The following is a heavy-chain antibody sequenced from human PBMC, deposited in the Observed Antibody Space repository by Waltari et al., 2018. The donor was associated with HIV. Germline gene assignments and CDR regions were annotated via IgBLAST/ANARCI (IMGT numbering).Heavy chain of an antibody. CDR2: IYHSGST. J-gene: IGHJ1*01. Sequence: QVQLQESGPGLVKPSETLSLTCAVSGYSISRGYYWGWIRQPPGKGLEWIGSIYHSGSTYYNPSLKSRVTISVDTSKNQFSLKLSSVTAADTAVYYCARVGMVRGVTNSFQHWGQGTLVTVSS. D-gene: IGHD3-10*01. CDR1: GYSISRGYY. CDR3: ARVGMVRGVTNSFQH. V-gene: IGHV4-38-2*01.